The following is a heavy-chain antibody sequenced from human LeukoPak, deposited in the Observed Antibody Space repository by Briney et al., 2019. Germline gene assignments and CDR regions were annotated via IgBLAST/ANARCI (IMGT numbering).Heavy chain of an antibody. J-gene: IGHJ4*02. D-gene: IGHD1-26*01. CDR3: AKVLGGRNFDY. CDR1: GFTFNNYW. CDR2: ISGSGGST. Sequence: PGGSLRLSCAASGFTFNNYWMGWVRQAPGKGLEWVSAISGSGGSTYYADSVKGRFTISRDNSKNTLYLQMNSLRAEDTAVYYCAKVLGGRNFDYWGQGTLVTVSS. V-gene: IGHV3-23*01.